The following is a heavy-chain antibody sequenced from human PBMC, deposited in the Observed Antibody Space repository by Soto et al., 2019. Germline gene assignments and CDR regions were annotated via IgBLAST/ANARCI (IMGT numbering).Heavy chain of an antibody. CDR3: ARGVTGDDYYYMDV. Sequence: QVQLVQSWAEVKKPGASVKVSCKASGYTFTGYYMHWVRQAPGQGLEWMGWINPHSGGTNYAQKFQGWITMSRDTSISTAYMELSRLRYDDTAVYYCARGVTGDDYYYMDVWGKGSTVTVSS. CDR2: INPHSGGT. CDR1: GYTFTGYY. D-gene: IGHD7-27*01. V-gene: IGHV1-2*04. J-gene: IGHJ6*03.